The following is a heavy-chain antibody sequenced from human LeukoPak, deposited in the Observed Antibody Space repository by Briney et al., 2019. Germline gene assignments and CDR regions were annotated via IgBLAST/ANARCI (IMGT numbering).Heavy chain of an antibody. D-gene: IGHD1-14*01. V-gene: IGHV1-2*02. CDR2: INPNSGGT. Sequence: ASVKVSCKASGYTFTGYYMHWVRQAPGQGLEWMGWINPNSGGTNYAQTFQDRVTMTRDTSISTAYMELSRLRSDDTAVYYCARDLVRGTWASGYWGQGTPVTVSS. J-gene: IGHJ4*02. CDR3: ARDLVRGTWASGY. CDR1: GYTFTGYY.